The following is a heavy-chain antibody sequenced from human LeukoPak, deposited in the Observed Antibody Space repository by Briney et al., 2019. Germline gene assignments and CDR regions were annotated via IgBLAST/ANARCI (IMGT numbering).Heavy chain of an antibody. V-gene: IGHV4-4*07. D-gene: IGHD4-17*01. Sequence: SETLSLTCTVSGGSISGYYWNWIRQPAGKGLEWIGRIFHSGSTNYNPSLKRRVTISVDTSKNQFSLKLRSVTAADTAVYYCARVYGDYNYYYYYMAVWGKGTTVTISS. J-gene: IGHJ6*03. CDR3: ARVYGDYNYYYYYMAV. CDR2: IFHSGST. CDR1: GGSISGYY.